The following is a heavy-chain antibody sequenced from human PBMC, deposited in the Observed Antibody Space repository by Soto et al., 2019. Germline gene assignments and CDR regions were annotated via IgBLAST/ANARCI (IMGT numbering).Heavy chain of an antibody. CDR2: MYYSGST. CDR3: ARHIAPYSSSPYGMDV. J-gene: IGHJ6*02. Sequence: SETLSLTCTVSGGSVRSNSYYWGWIRQPPGKGLEWIGSMYYSGSTFYNPSLKSRVTISVDTSKNQFSLKLSSVTAADTAVYYCARHIAPYSSSPYGMDVWGQGTTVTVYS. D-gene: IGHD6-13*01. CDR1: GGSVRSNSYY. V-gene: IGHV4-39*01.